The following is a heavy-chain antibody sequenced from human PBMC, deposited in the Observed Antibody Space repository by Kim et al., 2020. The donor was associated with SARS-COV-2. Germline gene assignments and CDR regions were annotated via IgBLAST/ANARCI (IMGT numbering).Heavy chain of an antibody. J-gene: IGHJ5*02. CDR1: GGSISSSNW. V-gene: IGHV4-4*02. Sequence: SETLSLTCAVSGGSISSSNWWSWVRQPPGKGLEWIGEIYHSGSTNYNPSLKSRVTISVDKSKNQFSLKLSSVTAADTAVYYCARGEGGFGQHLNWFDPWGQGTLVTVSS. CDR2: IYHSGST. CDR3: ARGEGGFGQHLNWFDP. D-gene: IGHD3-10*01.